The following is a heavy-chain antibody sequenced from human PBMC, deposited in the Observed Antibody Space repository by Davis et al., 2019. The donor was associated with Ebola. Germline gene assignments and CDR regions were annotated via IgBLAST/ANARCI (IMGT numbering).Heavy chain of an antibody. J-gene: IGHJ4*02. CDR3: ARGLRSSYGLYYFDC. D-gene: IGHD5-18*01. CDR1: GFSFSSYW. V-gene: IGHV3-33*08. Sequence: GESLKISCAASGFSFSSYWMSWVRQAPGKGLEWVAVIWYDGSNKYYADSVKGRFTISRDNSKNTLYLQMNSLRAEDTAVYYCARGLRSSYGLYYFDCWGQGTLVTVSS. CDR2: IWYDGSNK.